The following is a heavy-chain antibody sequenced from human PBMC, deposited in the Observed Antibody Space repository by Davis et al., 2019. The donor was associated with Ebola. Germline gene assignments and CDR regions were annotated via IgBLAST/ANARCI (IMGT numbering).Heavy chain of an antibody. J-gene: IGHJ6*02. CDR3: ARRGGVDV. Sequence: MPSETLSLTCAVYGGSFSGYYWSWIRQPPGKGLEWIGEINHSGSTTYNPSLKSRVTISVDTSKNQFSLKLSSVTAADTAVYYCARRGGVDVWGQGTTVTVSS. D-gene: IGHD3-10*01. CDR2: INHSGST. CDR1: GGSFSGYY. V-gene: IGHV4-34*01.